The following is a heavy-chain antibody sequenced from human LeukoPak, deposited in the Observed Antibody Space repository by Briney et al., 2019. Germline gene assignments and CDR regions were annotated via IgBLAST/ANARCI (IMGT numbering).Heavy chain of an antibody. J-gene: IGHJ4*02. V-gene: IGHV4-31*03. CDR2: IYYSGST. Sequence: SETLSLTCTVSGGSISSGGYYWSWIRQHPGKGLEWIGYIYYSGSTYYNPSLKSRVTISVDTSKNQFSLKLSSVTAADTAVYYCARAAPGERTPLIPFDYWGQGTLVTVSS. CDR1: GGSISSGGYY. CDR3: ARAAPGERTPLIPFDY.